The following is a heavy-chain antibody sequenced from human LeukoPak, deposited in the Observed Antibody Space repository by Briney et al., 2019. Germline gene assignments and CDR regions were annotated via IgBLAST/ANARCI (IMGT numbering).Heavy chain of an antibody. CDR3: ARQTGTVTLPDAFDI. CDR1: GGSISSYY. Sequence: SETLSLTCTVSGGSISSYYWSWIRQPPGKGLEWIGYIYYSGSTNYNPSLKSRVTISVDTSKNQFSLKLSSVTAADTAVYYCARQTGTVTLPDAFDIWGQGTMVTVSS. D-gene: IGHD4-17*01. V-gene: IGHV4-59*08. J-gene: IGHJ3*02. CDR2: IYYSGST.